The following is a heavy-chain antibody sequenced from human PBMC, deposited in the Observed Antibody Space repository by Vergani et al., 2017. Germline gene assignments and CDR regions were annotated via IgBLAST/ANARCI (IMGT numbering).Heavy chain of an antibody. CDR1: GGSISSGGYY. J-gene: IGHJ4*02. CDR2: FNYSGRT. CDR3: ARAGLTGDPFDY. D-gene: IGHD7-27*01. V-gene: IGHV4-31*01. Sequence: QVQLQESGPGLVKPSQTLSLTCTVSGGSISSGGYYWSWIRQHPGKGLEWIGSFNYSGRTYYNPSLKSLVTISVDTSKNQFALKLSSVTAADTAVYYCARAGLTGDPFDYWGQGTLVTVSS.